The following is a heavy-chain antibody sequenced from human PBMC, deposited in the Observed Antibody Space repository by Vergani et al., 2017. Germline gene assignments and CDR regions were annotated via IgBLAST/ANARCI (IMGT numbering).Heavy chain of an antibody. CDR2: IYPGDSDT. V-gene: IGHV5-51*03. J-gene: IGHJ5*02. CDR1: GYSFNNYW. CDR3: ARLRGSPGNWFDP. Sequence: EVQLVQSGAEVKKPGESLKISCQGSGYSFNNYWIGWVRQMPGKGLEWIGIIYPGDSDTRYSPSFQGQVTISADKSITTASLQWSSLRASDTAMDYCARLRGSPGNWFDPWGQGTLVTVSS. D-gene: IGHD1-26*01.